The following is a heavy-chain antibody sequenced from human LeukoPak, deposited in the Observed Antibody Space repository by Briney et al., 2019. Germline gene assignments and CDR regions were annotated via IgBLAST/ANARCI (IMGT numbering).Heavy chain of an antibody. V-gene: IGHV1-18*01. CDR2: ISAYNGNT. J-gene: IGHJ4*02. D-gene: IGHD3-10*01. CDR1: GYTFTSYG. Sequence: ASVKVSCKASGYTFTSYGISWVRQAPGQGLEWMGWISAYNGNTNYAQKLQGRVTMTTDTSTSTAYMELRSLRSDDTAVCYCARVGSLLWFGELSHDYWGQGTLVTVSS. CDR3: ARVGSLLWFGELSHDY.